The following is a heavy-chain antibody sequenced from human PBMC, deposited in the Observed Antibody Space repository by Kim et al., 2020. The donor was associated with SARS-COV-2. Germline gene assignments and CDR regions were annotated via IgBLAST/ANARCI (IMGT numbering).Heavy chain of an antibody. D-gene: IGHD2-15*01. J-gene: IGHJ6*02. CDR1: GFTFSSYA. V-gene: IGHV3-30*04. CDR2: ISYDGSNK. CDR3: ARSGRFYYGMDV. Sequence: GGSLRLSCAAYGFTFSSYAMHWVRQAPGKGLEWVAVISYDGSNKYYADSVKGRFTISRDNSKNTLYLQMNSLRAEDMAVYYCARSGRFYYGMDVWGQGTTVTVSS.